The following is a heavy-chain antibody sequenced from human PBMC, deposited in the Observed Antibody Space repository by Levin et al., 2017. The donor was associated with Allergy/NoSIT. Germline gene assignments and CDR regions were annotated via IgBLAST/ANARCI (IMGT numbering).Heavy chain of an antibody. CDR2: IKEDGTTK. Sequence: PGGSLRLSCAASGFTFSSYWMSWVRQAPGKGLEWVANIKEDGTTKYYVDSLKGRFTISRDNAKNSLYLQMNSLRAEDTAVYYCARDQEVERGGNDYWGQGTLVTVSS. D-gene: IGHD1-1*01. CDR1: GFTFSSYW. CDR3: ARDQEVERGGNDY. V-gene: IGHV3-7*01. J-gene: IGHJ4*02.